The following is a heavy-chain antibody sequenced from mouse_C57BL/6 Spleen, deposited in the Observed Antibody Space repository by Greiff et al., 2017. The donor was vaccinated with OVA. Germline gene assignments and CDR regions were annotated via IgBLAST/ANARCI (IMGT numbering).Heavy chain of an antibody. CDR2: IYPGSGST. V-gene: IGHV1-55*01. J-gene: IGHJ2*01. Sequence: QVQLQQPGAELVKPGASVKMSCKASGYTFTSYWITWVKQRPGQGLEWIGDIYPGSGSTNYNEKFKSKATLTVDTSSSTAYMQRSSLTSEDSAVYYCARSRVYYGNYGYWGQGTTLTVSS. D-gene: IGHD2-1*01. CDR3: ARSRVYYGNYGY. CDR1: GYTFTSYW.